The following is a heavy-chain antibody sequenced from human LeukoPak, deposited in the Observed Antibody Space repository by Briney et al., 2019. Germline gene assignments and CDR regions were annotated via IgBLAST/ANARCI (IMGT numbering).Heavy chain of an antibody. CDR1: GFTFSSYS. V-gene: IGHV3-21*01. D-gene: IGHD2-21*01. CDR2: ISSSSSYI. CDR3: ASSVYGGAFDY. J-gene: IGHJ4*02. Sequence: GGSLRLSCAASGFTFSSYSMNWVRQAPGKGLGWVSSISSSSSYIYYADSVKGRFTISRDNAKNSLYLQMNSLRAEDTAVYYCASSVYGGAFDYWGQGTLVTVSS.